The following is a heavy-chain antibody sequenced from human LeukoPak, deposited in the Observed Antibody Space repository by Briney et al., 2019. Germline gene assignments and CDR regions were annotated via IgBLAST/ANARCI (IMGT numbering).Heavy chain of an antibody. CDR2: IYPGDSDT. V-gene: IGHV5-51*01. D-gene: IGHD3-3*01. Sequence: GESLKISCKGSRYSFTSYWIGWVRQMPGKGLEWMGIIYPGDSDTRYSPSFQGQVTISADKSISTAYLQWSSLKASDTAMYYCARGGYDFWSQTYYYYYMDVWGKGTTVTVSS. CDR1: RYSFTSYW. CDR3: ARGGYDFWSQTYYYYYMDV. J-gene: IGHJ6*03.